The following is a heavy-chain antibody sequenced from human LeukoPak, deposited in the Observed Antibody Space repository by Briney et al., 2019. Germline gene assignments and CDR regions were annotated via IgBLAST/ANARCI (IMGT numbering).Heavy chain of an antibody. CDR1: GFTFSGYW. D-gene: IGHD3-22*01. V-gene: IGHV3-15*01. CDR2: IRGNSDGGTI. Sequence: GGSLRLSCAASGFTFSGYWMSWVRQTPGKGLEWVGRIRGNSDGGTIDYAAPVKGRFTLSRDDSKTTLYLQMNSLQTEDTAVYYCATDFYDSTWGQGTLVTVSS. J-gene: IGHJ5*02. CDR3: ATDFYDST.